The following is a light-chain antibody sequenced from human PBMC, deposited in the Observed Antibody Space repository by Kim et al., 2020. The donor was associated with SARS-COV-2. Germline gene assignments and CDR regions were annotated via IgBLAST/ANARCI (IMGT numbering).Light chain of an antibody. CDR1: QDISRY. V-gene: IGKV1-39*01. J-gene: IGKJ1*01. CDR3: QQTSSAPRT. Sequence: DIQMTQSPSSLSASVGDRVTITCRASQDISRYLNWYQQKPGKAPKLLIYTASSLQSGVPSRFTGSGSETDFTLTITSLQPEDFATYYCQQTSSAPRTFGQGNKVDIK. CDR2: TAS.